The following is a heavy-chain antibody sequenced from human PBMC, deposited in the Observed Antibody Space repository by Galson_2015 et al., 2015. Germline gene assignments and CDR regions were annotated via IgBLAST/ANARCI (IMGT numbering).Heavy chain of an antibody. D-gene: IGHD2-15*01. CDR3: AREPYCSGGSCYRDYYYGMDV. J-gene: IGHJ6*02. CDR2: IWYDGSNK. CDR1: GFTFSSYG. V-gene: IGHV3-33*01. Sequence: SLRLSCAASGFTFSSYGMHWVRQAPGKGLEWVAVIWYDGSNKYYADSVKGRFTISRDNSKNTLYLQMNSLRAEDTAVYYCAREPYCSGGSCYRDYYYGMDVWGQGTTVTVSS.